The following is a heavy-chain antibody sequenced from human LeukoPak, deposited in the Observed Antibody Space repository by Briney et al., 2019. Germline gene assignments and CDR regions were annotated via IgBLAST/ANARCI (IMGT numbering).Heavy chain of an antibody. CDR3: TTMGNDFWSGYWPDY. J-gene: IGHJ4*02. CDR1: GFTFSSYA. Sequence: GGSLRLSCAASGFTFSSYAMSWVRQAPGKGLEWVSTISGRGGSIDYADSVKGRFTISRDNYKKSLYLQMNSLGAEDTAVYYCTTMGNDFWSGYWPDYCGQGTLVTASS. CDR2: ISGRGGSI. D-gene: IGHD3-3*01. V-gene: IGHV3-23*01.